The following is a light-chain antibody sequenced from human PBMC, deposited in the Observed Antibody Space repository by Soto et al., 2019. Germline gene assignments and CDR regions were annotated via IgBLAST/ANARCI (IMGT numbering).Light chain of an antibody. CDR1: QGISNY. J-gene: IGKJ2*01. CDR3: QQYNSYSVNA. V-gene: IGKV1-27*01. Sequence: DIQMTQSPSSLSASVGDRVTITCRASQGISNYLAWYQQKPGKVPKLLIYAASTLQSGVPSRFSGSGSGTDFTLTISRLQPDDFATYYCQQYNSYSVNAFGLGTKLEIK. CDR2: AAS.